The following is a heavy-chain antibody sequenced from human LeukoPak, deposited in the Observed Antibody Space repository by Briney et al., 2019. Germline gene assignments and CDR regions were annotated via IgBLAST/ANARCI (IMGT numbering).Heavy chain of an antibody. V-gene: IGHV6-1*01. CDR1: GDSVSSNTAA. CDR3: AREFEHQLAYDAFDI. J-gene: IGHJ3*02. D-gene: IGHD6-13*01. Sequence: KSSQTLSLTCAISGDSVSSNTAAWNWIRQSPSRGLEWLGRTYYRTRWFNDYAVSVKSRMTIKPDTSKNQFSLQLNSVTPEDTAVYYCAREFEHQLAYDAFDIWGQGTMVTVSS. CDR2: TYYRTRWFN.